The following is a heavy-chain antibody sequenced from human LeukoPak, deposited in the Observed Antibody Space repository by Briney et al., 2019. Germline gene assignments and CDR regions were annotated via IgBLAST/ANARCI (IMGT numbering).Heavy chain of an antibody. CDR3: ARQWEVVPAATASVAFDI. D-gene: IGHD2-2*01. CDR1: GGSISSYY. J-gene: IGHJ3*02. Sequence: PSETLSLTCTVSGGSISSYYWSWIRQPPGKGLEWIGYIYYGGSTNYNPSLKSRVTISVDTSKNQFSLKLSSVTAADTAVYYCARQWEVVPAATASVAFDIWGQGTMVTVSS. CDR2: IYYGGST. V-gene: IGHV4-59*01.